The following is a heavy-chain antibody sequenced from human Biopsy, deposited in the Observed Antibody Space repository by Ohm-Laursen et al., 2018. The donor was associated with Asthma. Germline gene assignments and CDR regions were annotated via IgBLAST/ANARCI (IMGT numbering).Heavy chain of an antibody. Sequence: ESSVKVSCNAPGGTFSNFAISWARQAPGQGLGWLGGIMTVFGTTNYAQKFQGRVTITADESTSTAYMEVTSLRSEDTAIYYCARCQVGYSSGWSLLLKKIYYSGMDVWGQGTAVTVSS. D-gene: IGHD6-19*01. CDR3: ARCQVGYSSGWSLLLKKIYYSGMDV. V-gene: IGHV1-69*01. CDR1: GGTFSNFA. J-gene: IGHJ6*02. CDR2: IMTVFGTT.